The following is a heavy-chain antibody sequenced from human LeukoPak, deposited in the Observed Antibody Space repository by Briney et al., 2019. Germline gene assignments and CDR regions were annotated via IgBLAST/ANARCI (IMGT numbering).Heavy chain of an antibody. V-gene: IGHV4-61*02. J-gene: IGHJ4*02. CDR2: IYTSGST. Sequence: PSQTLSLTCTVSGGSISSGSYYWSWIRQPAGKGLEWIGRIYTSGSTNYNPSLKSRVTISVDTSKNQFSLKLSSVTAADTAVYYCARSNEYYDPDYWGQGTLVTVSS. CDR3: ARSNEYYDPDY. CDR1: GGSISSGSYY. D-gene: IGHD3-3*01.